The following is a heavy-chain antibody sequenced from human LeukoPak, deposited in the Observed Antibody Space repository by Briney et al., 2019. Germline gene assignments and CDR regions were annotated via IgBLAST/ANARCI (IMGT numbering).Heavy chain of an antibody. V-gene: IGHV1-8*03. D-gene: IGHD2-2*01. CDR3: ARGFGHCSSTSCYYRYYYYMDV. CDR2: MNPNSGNT. Sequence: ASVKVSCKASGYTFTSYDINWVRQATGQGLEWMGWMNPNSGNTGYAQKFQGRVTITRNTSISTAYMELSSLRSEDTAVYYCARGFGHCSSTSCYYRYYYYMDVWGKGTTVTVS. CDR1: GYTFTSYD. J-gene: IGHJ6*03.